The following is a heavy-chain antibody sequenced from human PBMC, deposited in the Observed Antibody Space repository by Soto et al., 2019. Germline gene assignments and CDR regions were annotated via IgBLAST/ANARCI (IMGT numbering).Heavy chain of an antibody. J-gene: IGHJ1*01. D-gene: IGHD5-12*01. V-gene: IGHV1-69*06. CDR3: AKVGSRDGYISALDQ. CDR1: GRIFSSFP. CDR2: VISASSSV. Sequence: QVQVVQSGAEVKKPGSSVKISCKASGRIFSSFPTSWVRQVPGQGLEWMGGVISASSSVTYALQFQGSVTITAATSAGIGYLELTSLTSEDTAIYYCAKVGSRDGYISALDQWGPGTMVTVSS.